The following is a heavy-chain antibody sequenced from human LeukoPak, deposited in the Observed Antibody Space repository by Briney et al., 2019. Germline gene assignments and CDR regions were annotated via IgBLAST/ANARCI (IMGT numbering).Heavy chain of an antibody. J-gene: IGHJ6*03. CDR2: IKQDGSEK. CDR1: GFTFSSYW. V-gene: IGHV3-7*01. Sequence: SGGSLRLSCAASGFTFSSYWMSWVRQAPGKGLEWVANIKQDGSEKYYVDSVKGRFTISGDNAKNSLYLQMNSLRAEDTAVYYCARGGSPSTKFWSGYLGNYYYMDVWGKGTTVTVSS. D-gene: IGHD3-3*01. CDR3: ARGGSPSTKFWSGYLGNYYYMDV.